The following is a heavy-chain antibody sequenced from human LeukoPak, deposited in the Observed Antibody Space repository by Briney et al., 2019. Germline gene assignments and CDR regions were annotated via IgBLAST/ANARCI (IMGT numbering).Heavy chain of an antibody. CDR1: GFTFDDYA. CDR2: ISWNSGSI. J-gene: IGHJ3*02. Sequence: GGSLRLSCAASGFTFDDYAMHWVRQAPGKGLGWVSGISWNSGSIGYADSVKGRFTISRDNAENSLYLQMNSLRAEDTALYYCVKDMSLYSSGWYGDAFDIWGQGTMVTVSS. D-gene: IGHD6-19*01. V-gene: IGHV3-9*01. CDR3: VKDMSLYSSGWYGDAFDI.